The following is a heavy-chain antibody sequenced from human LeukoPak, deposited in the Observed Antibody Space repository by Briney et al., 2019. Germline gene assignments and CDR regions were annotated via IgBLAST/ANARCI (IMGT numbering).Heavy chain of an antibody. CDR1: GFTFSSYG. V-gene: IGHV3-30*03. J-gene: IGHJ3*02. Sequence: PGRSLRLSCVASGFTFSSYGMHWVRQAPGKGLEWVAVISNDGSNKYYADSVKGRFTISRDNSKNTLYLQMNSLRAEDTAVYYCSRVVVAAGGDAFDIWGQGTMVTVSS. D-gene: IGHD2-15*01. CDR2: ISNDGSNK. CDR3: SRVVVAAGGDAFDI.